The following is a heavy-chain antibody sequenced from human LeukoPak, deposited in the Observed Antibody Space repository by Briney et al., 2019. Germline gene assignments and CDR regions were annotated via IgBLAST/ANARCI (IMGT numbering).Heavy chain of an antibody. Sequence: ASVKVSCKASGYTFTSYDINWVRQATGQGLEWMGWMNPNSGNTGYAQKFQGRVTMTRNTSISTAYMELSSLRSEDTVVYYCARGVSSSWSFYGDYYYGMDVWGQGTTVTVSS. D-gene: IGHD6-13*01. V-gene: IGHV1-8*01. CDR1: GYTFTSYD. J-gene: IGHJ6*02. CDR3: ARGVSSSWSFYGDYYYGMDV. CDR2: MNPNSGNT.